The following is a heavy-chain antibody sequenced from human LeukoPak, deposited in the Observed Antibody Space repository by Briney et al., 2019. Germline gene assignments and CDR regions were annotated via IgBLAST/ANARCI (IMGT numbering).Heavy chain of an antibody. D-gene: IGHD3-22*01. CDR2: IKTKTDGGTT. Sequence: GGSLRLSCAASGFTFTNAWMSWVRQAPGKGLEWVGRIKTKTDGGTTDYAAPVKGRFTISRDDSKKTLYLQMNSLKIEDTAIYYCTTDSTYYDSSGYYWSLLPFASWGQGILVTVSS. V-gene: IGHV3-15*01. J-gene: IGHJ4*02. CDR3: TTDSTYYDSSGYYWSLLPFAS. CDR1: GFTFTNAW.